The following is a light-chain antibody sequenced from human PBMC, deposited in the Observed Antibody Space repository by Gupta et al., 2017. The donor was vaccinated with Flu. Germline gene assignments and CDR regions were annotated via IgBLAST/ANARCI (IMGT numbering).Light chain of an antibody. CDR1: QSVLRY. V-gene: IGKV3-11*01. J-gene: IGKJ4*01. CDR2: YIS. CDR3: QQRNNWPRLT. Sequence: PSLPPGETATPSRSARQSVLRYLSCYQKKTGQAPRIFMYYISTRATGIPARFTGSGSGTAFTITISSIEPADYSIYYCQQRNNWPRLTFGEGTKVEIK.